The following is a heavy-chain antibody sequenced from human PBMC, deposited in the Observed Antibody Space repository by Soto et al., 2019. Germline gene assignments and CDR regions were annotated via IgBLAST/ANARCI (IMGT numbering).Heavy chain of an antibody. CDR2: IYTSGYT. CDR3: ARETVAGTDNWFDP. J-gene: IGHJ5*02. CDR1: GDSISTYY. V-gene: IGHV4-4*07. Sequence: KSSETLSLTCTVSGDSISTYYWNWIRQPAGKRLELLGRIYTSGYTKYNPSLKSRVTMSLDTSKRQFSLKLSSVTVADTAVYYCARETVAGTDNWFDPWGQGILVTVSS. D-gene: IGHD6-19*01.